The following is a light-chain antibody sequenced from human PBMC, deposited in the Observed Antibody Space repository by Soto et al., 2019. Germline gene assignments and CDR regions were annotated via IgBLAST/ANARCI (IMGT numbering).Light chain of an antibody. Sequence: NFMLTQPHSVSESPGKTVIISCTGSSGSVASNYVQWYQQRPGSVPTTVIYEDNQRPSGVPDRFSGSIDSSSNSASPTISGLKTEDEADYYCQSYGSSNQVFGGGTKLTVL. CDR2: EDN. J-gene: IGLJ3*02. V-gene: IGLV6-57*02. CDR1: SGSVASNY. CDR3: QSYGSSNQV.